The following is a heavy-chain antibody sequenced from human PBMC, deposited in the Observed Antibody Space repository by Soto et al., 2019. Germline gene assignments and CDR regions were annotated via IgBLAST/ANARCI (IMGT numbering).Heavy chain of an antibody. CDR3: ARAIFGVVISLTPFDY. CDR2: IYYSGST. V-gene: IGHV4-59*12. J-gene: IGHJ4*02. D-gene: IGHD3-3*01. Sequence: PSETLSLTCTVSGGSISSYYWSWIRQPPGKGLEWIGYIYYSGSTNYNPSLKSRVTISVDTSKNQFSLKLSSVTAADTAVYYCARAIFGVVISLTPFDYWGQGTLVTVSS. CDR1: GGSISSYY.